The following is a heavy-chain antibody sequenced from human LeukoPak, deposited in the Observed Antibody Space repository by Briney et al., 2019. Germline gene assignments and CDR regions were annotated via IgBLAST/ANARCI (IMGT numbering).Heavy chain of an antibody. Sequence: GASVKVSCKASGYTFTGYYMHWVPQAPGQGLEWMGWINPNSGGTNYAQKFQGRVTMTRDTSISTAYMELSRLRSDDTAVYYCARSYDILTGYYMRYYYYGMDVWGQGTTVTVSS. CDR3: ARSYDILTGYYMRYYYYGMDV. J-gene: IGHJ6*02. CDR1: GYTFTGYY. D-gene: IGHD3-9*01. V-gene: IGHV1-2*02. CDR2: INPNSGGT.